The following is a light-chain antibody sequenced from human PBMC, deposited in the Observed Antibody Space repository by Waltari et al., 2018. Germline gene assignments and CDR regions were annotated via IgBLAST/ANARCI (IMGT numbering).Light chain of an antibody. CDR2: EGS. CDR3: CSYAGSSTVV. Sequence: QSALTQPASVSGSPGQSITISRTGTSSDVGSYNLVSWYQQHPGKAPKLMLYEGSKRPSGVSNRFSGSKSGNTASLTISGLQAEDEADYYCCSYAGSSTVVFGGGTKLTVL. CDR1: SSDVGSYNL. V-gene: IGLV2-23*01. J-gene: IGLJ2*01.